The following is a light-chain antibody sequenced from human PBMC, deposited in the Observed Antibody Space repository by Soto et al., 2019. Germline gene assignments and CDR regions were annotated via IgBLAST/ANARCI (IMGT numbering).Light chain of an antibody. CDR1: QDISNY. V-gene: IGKV1-33*01. J-gene: IGKJ3*01. CDR3: QKYDSLPLT. Sequence: DIQMTQSPSSLSASVGDRVTISCQASQDISNYLNWYQHKEGKAPKLLIYDASNLETGVPSRFSGSGSGTDFTLTISSLQPEDIATYYCQKYDSLPLTFGPGTKVDNK. CDR2: DAS.